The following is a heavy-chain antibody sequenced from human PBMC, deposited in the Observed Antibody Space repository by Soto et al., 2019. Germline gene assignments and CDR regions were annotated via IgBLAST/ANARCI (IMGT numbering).Heavy chain of an antibody. CDR1: GGSISSSSYY. CDR2: IYYSGST. J-gene: IGHJ4*02. D-gene: IGHD1-26*01. CDR3: ARQGYSGSYRSY. V-gene: IGHV4-39*01. Sequence: QLQLQESGPGLVKPSETLSLTCTVSGGSISSSSYYWGWIRQPPGKGLEWIGSIYYSGSTYYNPSLKSRVTISVDTSKNQFSLKLSSVTAADTAVYYCARQGYSGSYRSYWGQGTLVTVSS.